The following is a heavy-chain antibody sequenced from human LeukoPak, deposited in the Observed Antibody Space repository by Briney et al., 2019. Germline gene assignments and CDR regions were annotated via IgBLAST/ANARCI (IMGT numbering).Heavy chain of an antibody. D-gene: IGHD2/OR15-2a*01. Sequence: SETLSLTCTVSGGSFTSGSDYWSWIRQPAGKRLEWIGHIDTSGSSTFNPSLKSRVTMSLDTSRNEFYLKLNSVAAADTAIYYCARAAIWNIYHYPFDVWGLGTMVSVSS. CDR2: IDTSGSS. V-gene: IGHV4-61*09. J-gene: IGHJ3*01. CDR1: GGSFTSGSDY. CDR3: ARAAIWNIYHYPFDV.